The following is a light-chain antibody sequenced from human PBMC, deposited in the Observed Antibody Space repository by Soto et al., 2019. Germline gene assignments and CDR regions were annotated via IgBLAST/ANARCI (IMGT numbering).Light chain of an antibody. CDR1: QSISSW. CDR2: KAS. Sequence: DIQMTQSPSTLSASVGDRVTITCRASQSISSWLAWYQQKPGKAPKLLIYKASSLESGVVSRFSGSGSGTEFTLPISSLQHDDFATYYCQQSHKTCGQGTKVEIK. J-gene: IGKJ1*01. V-gene: IGKV1-5*03. CDR3: QQSHKT.